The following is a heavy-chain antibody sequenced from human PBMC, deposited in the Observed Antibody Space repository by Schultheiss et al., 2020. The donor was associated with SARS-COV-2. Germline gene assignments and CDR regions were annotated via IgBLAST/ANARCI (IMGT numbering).Heavy chain of an antibody. CDR1: GFTFSSYA. D-gene: IGHD1-26*01. V-gene: IGHV3-66*01. J-gene: IGHJ4*02. CDR3: ARGSGSYQGVDY. CDR2: IYSGGST. Sequence: GGSLRLSCAASGFTFSSYAMHWVRQAPGKGLEWVSVIYSGGSTYYADSVKGRFTISRDNSKNTLYLQMNSLRAEDTAVYYCARGSGSYQGVDYWGQGTLVTVSS.